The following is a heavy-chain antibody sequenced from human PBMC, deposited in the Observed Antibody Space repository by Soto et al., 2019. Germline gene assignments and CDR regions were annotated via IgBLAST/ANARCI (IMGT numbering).Heavy chain of an antibody. V-gene: IGHV1-18*01. D-gene: IGHD5-12*01. CDR1: GYPFTSYG. CDR2: ISAYNGNR. CDR3: ARGRIVASIHDAFEI. J-gene: IGHJ3*02. Sequence: QGQLLQSGDEVKTPGASVRVSCRASGYPFTSYGISWVRQAPGQGLEWVAWISAYNGNRDMAQKFQGRVTMTLETSTGTAHMELGDLTSADTAVYYCARGRIVASIHDAFEIWGQGTNVTVSS.